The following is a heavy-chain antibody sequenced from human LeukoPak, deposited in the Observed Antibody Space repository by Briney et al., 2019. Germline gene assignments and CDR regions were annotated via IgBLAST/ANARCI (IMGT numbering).Heavy chain of an antibody. Sequence: GGSLRLSCAASGLTFSSYAMSWVRQAPGKGLEWVSSISSSSSYIYYADSVKGRFTISRDNAKNSLYLQMNSLRAEDTAVYYCARGAPYYDSSAGGAFDIWGQGTMVTVSS. CDR2: ISSSSSYI. D-gene: IGHD3-22*01. CDR3: ARGAPYYDSSAGGAFDI. V-gene: IGHV3-21*01. J-gene: IGHJ3*02. CDR1: GLTFSSYA.